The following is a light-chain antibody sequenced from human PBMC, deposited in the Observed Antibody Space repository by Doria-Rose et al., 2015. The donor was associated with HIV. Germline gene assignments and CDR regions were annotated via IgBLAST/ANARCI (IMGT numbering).Light chain of an antibody. Sequence: DIRVTQSPESLGMSLGERATLNCKSNQSLLYTSKNYLAWYQQKPGQPPKLSIYWASTRQSGVTVRFSGSGSGTDFTLTISSLEAEDVAVYYCQQYYDTPSFGPGTTVDIK. CDR1: QSLLYTSKNY. CDR3: QQYYDTPS. V-gene: IGKV4-1*01. J-gene: IGKJ3*01. CDR2: WAS.